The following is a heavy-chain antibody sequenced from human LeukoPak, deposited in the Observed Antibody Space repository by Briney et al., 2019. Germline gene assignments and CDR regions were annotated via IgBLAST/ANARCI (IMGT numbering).Heavy chain of an antibody. Sequence: GGSLRLSCADSGFSFSRYRMSWVRQAPGKRLEWVANIKEDGSEKYYVDSVKGRFTISRDNVKNALYLQMNSLRPEDTALYYCAKDLSSAITSALVLDVWGQGTTVIVPS. CDR1: GFSFSRYR. V-gene: IGHV3-7*03. D-gene: IGHD3-22*01. CDR2: IKEDGSEK. J-gene: IGHJ6*02. CDR3: AKDLSSAITSALVLDV.